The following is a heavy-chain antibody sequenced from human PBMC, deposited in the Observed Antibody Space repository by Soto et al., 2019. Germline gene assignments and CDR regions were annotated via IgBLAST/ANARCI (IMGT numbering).Heavy chain of an antibody. J-gene: IGHJ4*02. V-gene: IGHV3-74*01. CDR1: GFTFSTYW. CDR2: LDNDGTNT. D-gene: IGHD3-16*01. Sequence: GGSLRLSCAASGFTFSTYWMHWVRQAPGKGLVWVSRLDNDGTNTRYADSVKGRFTVSRDNGKNTVYLQMGSLRAEDTAVYYCARDGGTYFDYWGQGTLVTVSS. CDR3: ARDGGTYFDY.